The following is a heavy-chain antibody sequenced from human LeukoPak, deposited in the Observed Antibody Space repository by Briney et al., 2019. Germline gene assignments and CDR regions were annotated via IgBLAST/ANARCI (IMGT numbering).Heavy chain of an antibody. CDR1: GFTFDDYG. Sequence: GGSLRLSCAASGFTFDDYGMSWVRQAPGKGLEWVSGINWNGGSTGYADSVKGRFTVSRDNAKNSLYLQMNSLRAEDTALYYCARIAARPDYYYYYMDVWGKGTTVTVSS. CDR2: INWNGGST. CDR3: ARIAARPDYYYYYMDV. V-gene: IGHV3-20*04. D-gene: IGHD6-6*01. J-gene: IGHJ6*03.